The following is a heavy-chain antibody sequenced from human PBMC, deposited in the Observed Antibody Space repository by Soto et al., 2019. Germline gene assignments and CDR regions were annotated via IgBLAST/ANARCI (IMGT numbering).Heavy chain of an antibody. CDR3: AIRGYTYGYDSFDF. CDR2: IFPVDSDT. Sequence: GESLKISCKGSGYTFTSYWIGWVRQMPGKGLEWMGIIFPVDSDTTYSPSFQGQVTISADKSITTAYLQWSSLKASDTAMYYCAIRGYTYGYDSFDFWGQGIQVTVSS. J-gene: IGHJ4*02. CDR1: GYTFTSYW. D-gene: IGHD5-18*01. V-gene: IGHV5-51*01.